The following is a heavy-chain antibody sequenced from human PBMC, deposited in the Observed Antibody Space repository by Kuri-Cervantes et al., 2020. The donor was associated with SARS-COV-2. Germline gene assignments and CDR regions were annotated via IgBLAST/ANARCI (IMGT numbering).Heavy chain of an antibody. CDR2: INHSGST. V-gene: IGHV4-34*01. D-gene: IGHD3-3*01. J-gene: IGHJ5*02. Sequence: SETLSLTCAVYGGSFSGYYWSWIRQPPGKGLEWIGEINHSGSTNYNPSLKSRVTISVDTSKNQFSLKLSSVTAADTAVYYCARQGALRITIFGEDWFDPWGQGTLVTVSS. CDR1: GGSFSGYY. CDR3: ARQGALRITIFGEDWFDP.